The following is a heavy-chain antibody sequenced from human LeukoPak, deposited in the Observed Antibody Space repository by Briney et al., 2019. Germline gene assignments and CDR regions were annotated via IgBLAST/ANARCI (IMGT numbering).Heavy chain of an antibody. D-gene: IGHD3-3*01. CDR3: AAYGVSGVRNNFY. J-gene: IGHJ4*02. Sequence: GGSLRLSCAASGLAFSSYAMSWVRQPPGKGLEWVSTISVASITFYADSVKGRFTISRDNSRNTVYLQMTSLRADDTAVYYCAAYGVSGVRNNFYWGLGTLVTVSS. V-gene: IGHV3-23*01. CDR2: ISVASIT. CDR1: GLAFSSYA.